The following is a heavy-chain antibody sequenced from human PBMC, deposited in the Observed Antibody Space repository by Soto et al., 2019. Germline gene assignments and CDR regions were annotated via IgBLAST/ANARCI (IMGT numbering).Heavy chain of an antibody. J-gene: IGHJ4*02. CDR2: IYYSGST. CDR3: AREGAADSSSSLLDY. CDR1: GGSISSYY. V-gene: IGHV4-59*01. D-gene: IGHD6-6*01. Sequence: SETLSLTCTVSGGSISSYYWSWIRQPPGKGLEWIGYIYYSGSTNYNPSLKSRVTISVDTSKNQFSLKLSSVTAADTAVYYCAREGAADSSSSLLDYWGQGTLVTVSS.